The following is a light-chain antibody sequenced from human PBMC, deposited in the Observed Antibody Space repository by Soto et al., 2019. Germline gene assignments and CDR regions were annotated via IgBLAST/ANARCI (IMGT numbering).Light chain of an antibody. CDR2: WAS. CDR1: QTVLHSSNNKNY. V-gene: IGKV4-1*01. CDR3: QQHSSSPNT. Sequence: DIVMTQSPDSLAVSLGERATINCKSSQTVLHSSNNKNYLAWYQQRPGQPPRLLISWASTRESGVPDRFSGSGSGTDFTLTISGLQAEDVAVYYCQQHSSSPNTFGQGTKLDIK. J-gene: IGKJ2*01.